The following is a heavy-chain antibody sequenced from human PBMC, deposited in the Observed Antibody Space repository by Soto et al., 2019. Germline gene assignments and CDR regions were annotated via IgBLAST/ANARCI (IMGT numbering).Heavy chain of an antibody. CDR3: ARGPPSAFDI. Sequence: GGSLRLSCAASGFTFNNYAMSWVRQAPGKGLEWVSIISGTGDATYYADSVKGRFTISRDNAKNSLYLQMNSLRAEDTAVYYCARGPPSAFDIWGQGTMVTVSS. V-gene: IGHV3-23*01. J-gene: IGHJ3*02. CDR1: GFTFNNYA. CDR2: ISGTGDAT.